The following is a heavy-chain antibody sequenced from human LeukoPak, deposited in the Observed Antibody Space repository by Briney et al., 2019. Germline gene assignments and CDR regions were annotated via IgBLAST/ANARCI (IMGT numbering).Heavy chain of an antibody. D-gene: IGHD2-15*01. Sequence: ASVKVSCKASGYTFSSNYLHWVRQAPGQGLEWMGLINPSGDSTSYAQKFQGRVTITADEPTSTAYMELSSLRSEDTAVYYCARDLGDCSGGSCYTPWGQGTLVTVSS. CDR3: ARDLGDCSGGSCYTP. CDR2: INPSGDST. CDR1: GYTFSSNY. J-gene: IGHJ5*02. V-gene: IGHV1-46*01.